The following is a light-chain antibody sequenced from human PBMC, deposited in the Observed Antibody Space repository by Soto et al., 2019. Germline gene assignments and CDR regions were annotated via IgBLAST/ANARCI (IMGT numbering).Light chain of an antibody. V-gene: IGKV1-27*01. J-gene: IGKJ4*01. CDR3: QKFNAVPT. CDR1: QAISNY. Sequence: DIQMTQSPSSLSASVGDRVTITCRASQAISNYLAWYQQKPGKVPTLLIYAASTLQSGVPSRFSGSGSGTDFPLTISSLQPEDPATYYCQKFNAVPTFGGGTKVEI. CDR2: AAS.